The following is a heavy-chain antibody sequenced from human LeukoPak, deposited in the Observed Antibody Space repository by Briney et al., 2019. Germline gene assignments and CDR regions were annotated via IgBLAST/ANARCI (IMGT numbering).Heavy chain of an antibody. CDR2: INTGNGNT. J-gene: IGHJ4*02. V-gene: IGHV1-3*03. CDR1: GYTFTSYA. CDR3: ARTVRYSSGPLTDLLPYYFDY. Sequence: ASVMVSCKASGYTFTSYAMNWVRQAPGQGLEWMGWINTGNGNTKYSQEFQGRVTITRDTSANTAYMELSSLRSEDMAVYYCARTVRYSSGPLTDLLPYYFDYWGQGTLVTVSS. D-gene: IGHD6-19*01.